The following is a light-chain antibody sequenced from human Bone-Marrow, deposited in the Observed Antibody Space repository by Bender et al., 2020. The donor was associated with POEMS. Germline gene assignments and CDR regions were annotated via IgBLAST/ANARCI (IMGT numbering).Light chain of an antibody. CDR1: SSDVGAYNY. CDR2: DVN. J-gene: IGLJ2*01. Sequence: QSALTQPASVSGSPGQSITISCTGTSSDVGAYNYVSWYEQRPGKAPKLIIYDVNNRPSGVSNRFSGSKSGNTASLTISGLQGEDEADYYCSSYTTSRTVVFGGGTKLTVL. CDR3: SSYTTSRTVV. V-gene: IGLV2-14*01.